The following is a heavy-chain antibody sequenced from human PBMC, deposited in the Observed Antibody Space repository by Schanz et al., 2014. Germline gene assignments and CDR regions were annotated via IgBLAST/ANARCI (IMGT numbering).Heavy chain of an antibody. J-gene: IGHJ4*02. D-gene: IGHD5-12*01. CDR3: AKDPSHGGYDYCIDY. CDR2: ISSGSSYA. Sequence: EVQLLDSGGGLVQPGGSLRLSCAASGFTFSTYAMSWVRQAPGKGMEWVSDISSGSSYANYADSVKGRFTISRDNAKNSLYRKMSSPRAEDSYVYYGAKDPSHGGYDYCIDYWGQGTLVTVSS. V-gene: IGHV3-23*01. CDR1: GFTFSTYA.